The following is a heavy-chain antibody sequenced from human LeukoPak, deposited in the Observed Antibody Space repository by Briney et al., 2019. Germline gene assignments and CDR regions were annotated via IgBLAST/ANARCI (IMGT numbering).Heavy chain of an antibody. D-gene: IGHD3-22*01. CDR1: GFTFSSYA. Sequence: PGGSLRLSYAASGFTFSSYAMSWVRQAPGKGPEWVSAISGSGGSTYYADSVKGRFTISRDNSKNTLYPQMNSLRAEDTAVYYCAKDHSYYYDSSGYLIGYWGQGTWSPSPQ. J-gene: IGHJ4*02. CDR2: ISGSGGST. CDR3: AKDHSYYYDSSGYLIGY. V-gene: IGHV3-23*01.